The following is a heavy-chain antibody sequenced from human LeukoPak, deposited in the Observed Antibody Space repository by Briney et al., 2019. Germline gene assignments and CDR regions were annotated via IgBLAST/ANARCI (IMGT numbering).Heavy chain of an antibody. V-gene: IGHV4-34*01. CDR1: GGYFSGYY. D-gene: IGHD3-22*01. J-gene: IGHJ4*02. Sequence: PSETLSLTCAVYGGYFSGYYWSWIRQPPGKGLEWIGEINHSGSTNYNPSLKSRVTISVDTSKNQFSLKLSSVTAADTAVYYCARVQRYYDSSGPAITYYFDYWGQGTLVTVSS. CDR2: INHSGST. CDR3: ARVQRYYDSSGPAITYYFDY.